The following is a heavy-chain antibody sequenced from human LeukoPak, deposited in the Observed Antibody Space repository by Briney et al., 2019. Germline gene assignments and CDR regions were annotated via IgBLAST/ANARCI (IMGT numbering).Heavy chain of an antibody. J-gene: IGHJ6*02. V-gene: IGHV1-69*02. CDR2: IIPILGIA. Sequence: ASVKVSCKASGGTFSSYTISWVRQAPGQGLEWMGRIIPILGIANYAQKFQGRVTITADKSTSTAYMELSSLRSEDTAVYYCARSNGYCSGTSCQNYYYYGMDVWGQGTTVTVSS. CDR3: ARSNGYCSGTSCQNYYYYGMDV. CDR1: GGTFSSYT. D-gene: IGHD2-2*01.